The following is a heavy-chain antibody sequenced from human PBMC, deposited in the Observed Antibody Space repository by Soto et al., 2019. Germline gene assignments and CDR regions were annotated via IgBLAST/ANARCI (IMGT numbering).Heavy chain of an antibody. CDR1: GYTFTGHI. Sequence: ASVKVSCNTSGYTFTGHIIHCLRQAPRQVLEWLGWINPKSGDKLYAQKFQGRVTMTRDTSISTVYMDLTRLTSDDTAVYYCARDLFPAEKNWNDAYNYFDPWGQGTLVTVSS. D-gene: IGHD1-1*01. V-gene: IGHV1-2*02. CDR3: ARDLFPAEKNWNDAYNYFDP. CDR2: INPKSGDK. J-gene: IGHJ5*02.